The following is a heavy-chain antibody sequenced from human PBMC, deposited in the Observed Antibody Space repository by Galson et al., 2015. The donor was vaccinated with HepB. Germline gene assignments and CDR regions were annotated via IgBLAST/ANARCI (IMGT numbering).Heavy chain of an antibody. V-gene: IGHV3-66*01. J-gene: IGHJ6*02. CDR3: ARRPQPGDYYYGMDV. CDR2: IYSGGST. Sequence: SLRLSCAASGFTVSSNYMSWVRQAPGKGLEWVSVIYSGGSTYYADSVKGRFTISRDNSKNTLYLQMNSLRAEDTAVYYCARRPQPGDYYYGMDVWGQGTTVTVSS. CDR1: GFTVSSNY. D-gene: IGHD1-14*01.